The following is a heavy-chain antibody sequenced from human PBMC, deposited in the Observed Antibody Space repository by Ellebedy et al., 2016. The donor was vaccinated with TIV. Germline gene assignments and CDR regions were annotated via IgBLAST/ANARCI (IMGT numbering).Heavy chain of an antibody. CDR3: ARGIMITFGGAFDY. D-gene: IGHD3-16*01. V-gene: IGHV3-23*01. CDR1: GFTVSSNY. CDR2: ISGSGGST. Sequence: GESLKISCAASGFTVSSNYMSWVRQAPGKGLEWVSAISGSGGSTYYADSVKGRFTISRDNSKNTLYLQMNSLRAEDTAVYYCARGIMITFGGAFDYWGQGTLVTVSS. J-gene: IGHJ4*02.